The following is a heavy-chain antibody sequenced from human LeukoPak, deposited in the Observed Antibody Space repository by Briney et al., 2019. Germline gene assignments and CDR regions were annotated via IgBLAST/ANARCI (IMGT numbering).Heavy chain of an antibody. CDR2: ISSSSSYI. CDR1: GFTFSSYS. CDR3: ARDGAGYYDSSGYLVDYFDY. J-gene: IGHJ4*02. V-gene: IGHV3-21*01. D-gene: IGHD3-22*01. Sequence: GESLRLSCAASGFTFSSYSMNWVRQAPGKGLEWVSSISSSSSYIYYADSVKGRFTISRDNAKNSLYLQMNSLRAEDTAVYYCARDGAGYYDSSGYLVDYFDYWGQGTLVTVSS.